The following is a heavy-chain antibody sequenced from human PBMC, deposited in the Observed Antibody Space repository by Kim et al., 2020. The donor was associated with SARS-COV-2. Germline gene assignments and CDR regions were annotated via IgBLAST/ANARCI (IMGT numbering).Heavy chain of an antibody. D-gene: IGHD5-18*01. J-gene: IGHJ6*02. V-gene: IGHV3-48*02. CDR1: GFNFNSYS. CDR3: ARCHFSMTRVRGMVTSTLSDDYNMDA. CDR2: ISSSSSTM. Sequence: GGSLRLSCTVSGFNFNSYSMNWVRQAPGKGLEWVSDISSSSSTMYYAGSVRGRFTISRDNAKNSLFLQMNSLRDDDTAVYYCARCHFSMTRVRGMVTSTLSDDYNMDAWGQGTMVTVSS.